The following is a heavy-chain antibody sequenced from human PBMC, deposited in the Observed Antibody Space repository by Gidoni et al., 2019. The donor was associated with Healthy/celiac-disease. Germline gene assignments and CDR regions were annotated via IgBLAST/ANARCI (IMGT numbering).Heavy chain of an antibody. CDR3: AKDEYQGRGFDP. V-gene: IGHV3-23*01. Sequence: EVPLLVSGGGLVQPGGSLRLSCAASGSTFSSYAMVWVRQAPGKGREWVSAISGSGGSTSYADSVKGRFTISRDNSKNTLYLQMNSLRAEDTAVYYCAKDEYQGRGFDPWGQGTLVTVSS. CDR1: GSTFSSYA. J-gene: IGHJ5*02. CDR2: ISGSGGST.